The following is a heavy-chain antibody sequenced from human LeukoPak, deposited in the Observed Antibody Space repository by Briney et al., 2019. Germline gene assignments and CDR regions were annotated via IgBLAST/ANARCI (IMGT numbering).Heavy chain of an antibody. CDR1: GFTFSSYW. Sequence: GGSLRLSCAASGFTFSSYWMSWVRQAPGKGLEWVANIKQDGSVKYYVDSVKGRFTISRDNAKNSPYLQMNSLRAEDTAVYYCARDCSSTTCYWVFDYGGQGTLVTVSS. V-gene: IGHV3-7*01. CDR2: IKQDGSVK. J-gene: IGHJ4*02. CDR3: ARDCSSTTCYWVFDY. D-gene: IGHD2-2*01.